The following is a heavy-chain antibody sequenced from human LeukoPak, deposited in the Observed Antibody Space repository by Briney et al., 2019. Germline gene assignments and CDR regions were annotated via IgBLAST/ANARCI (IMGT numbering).Heavy chain of an antibody. CDR2: IYPGDSDT. D-gene: IGHD2-15*01. Sequence: GESLKISCKGSGYSFTSYWIGWVRQMPGKGLEWMGIIYPGDSDTRYSPSFQGQVTISADKSISTAYLQWSSLKASDTAMYYCARRCSGGSCYRTYAFDIWGQGTMVTVSS. CDR1: GYSFTSYW. J-gene: IGHJ3*02. CDR3: ARRCSGGSCYRTYAFDI. V-gene: IGHV5-51*01.